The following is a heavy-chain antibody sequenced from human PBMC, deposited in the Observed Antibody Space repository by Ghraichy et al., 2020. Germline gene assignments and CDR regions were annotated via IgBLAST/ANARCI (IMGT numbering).Heavy chain of an antibody. CDR2: SSSSGTTI. J-gene: IGHJ4*02. D-gene: IGHD3-3*01. CDR1: GFTFSGFE. Sequence: GGSLRLSCAASGFTFSGFEMNWVRQAPGKGLEWVSYSSSSGTTIYYADTVKGRFTISRDNTKNILYLQMNSLGVEDTAVYYCARESSSAYNYLDYWGQGTLVTGSS. V-gene: IGHV3-48*03. CDR3: ARESSSAYNYLDY.